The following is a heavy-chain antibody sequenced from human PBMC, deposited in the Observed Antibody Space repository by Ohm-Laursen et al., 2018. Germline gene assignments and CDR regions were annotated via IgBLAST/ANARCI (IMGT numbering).Heavy chain of an antibody. D-gene: IGHD1-26*01. J-gene: IGHJ4*02. CDR1: GGAISTYY. V-gene: IGHV4-4*07. Sequence: TLSLTCTISGGAISTYYWSWIRQPAGKGLEWIGRINISGTSYNPSLKSRVTTSADTSKNQFSLNLSSVTAADTAVYYCAGRGYWGQGTLVTVSS. CDR2: INISGT. CDR3: AGRGY.